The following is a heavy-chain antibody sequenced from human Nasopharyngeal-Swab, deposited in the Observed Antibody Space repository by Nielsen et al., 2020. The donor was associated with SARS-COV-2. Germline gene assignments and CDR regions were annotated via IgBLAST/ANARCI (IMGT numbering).Heavy chain of an antibody. J-gene: IGHJ4*02. CDR2: ISSSSSTI. Sequence: GESLKISCAASGFTFSSYSMNWVRQAPGKGLEWVSYISSSSSTIYYADSVKGRFTIFRDNAKNSLYLQMNSLRAEDTAVYYCAREYGYSYGYICDYWGQGTLVTVSS. D-gene: IGHD5-18*01. V-gene: IGHV3-48*04. CDR3: AREYGYSYGYICDY. CDR1: GFTFSSYS.